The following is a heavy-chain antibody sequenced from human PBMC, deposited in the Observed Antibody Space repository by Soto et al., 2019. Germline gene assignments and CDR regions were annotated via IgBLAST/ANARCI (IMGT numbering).Heavy chain of an antibody. CDR2: IIPIFGTA. D-gene: IGHD3-22*01. J-gene: IGHJ4*02. CDR1: GGTFSSYA. V-gene: IGHV1-69*01. Sequence: QVQLVQSGAEVQKPGSSVKVSCKASGGTFSSYAISWVRQAPGQGLEWMGGIIPIFGTANYAQKFQGRVTITADESTSTAYMELSSLRSEDTAVYYCARDRYYYDSSGYYVFDYWGQGTLVTVSS. CDR3: ARDRYYYDSSGYYVFDY.